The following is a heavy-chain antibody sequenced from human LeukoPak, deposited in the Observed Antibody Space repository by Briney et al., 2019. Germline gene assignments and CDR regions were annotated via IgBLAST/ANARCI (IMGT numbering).Heavy chain of an antibody. CDR2: IYSGGST. J-gene: IGHJ6*03. Sequence: PGGSLRLSCAASGFTVSSNYMSWVRQAPGKGLEWVSVIYSGGSTYYADSVKGRFTISRDSAKNSLYLQMNSLRAEDAAVYYCARVRGSGFNHYYMDVWGKGTTVTVSS. CDR3: ARVRGSGFNHYYMDV. CDR1: GFTVSSNY. D-gene: IGHD3-3*01. V-gene: IGHV3-66*01.